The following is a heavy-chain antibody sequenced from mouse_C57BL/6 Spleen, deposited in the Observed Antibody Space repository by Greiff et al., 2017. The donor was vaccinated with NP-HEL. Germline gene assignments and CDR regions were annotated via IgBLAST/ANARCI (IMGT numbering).Heavy chain of an antibody. V-gene: IGHV1-82*01. CDR1: GYAFSSSW. CDR2: IYPGDGDT. J-gene: IGHJ1*03. Sequence: VQLQESGPELVKPGASVRISCKASGYAFSSSWMNWVQQRPGKGLEWIGRIYPGDGDTNYNGKFKGKATLTADKSSSTAYMQLSSLTSEDSAVYVCARSNYYGSPRYFDVWGTGTTVTVSS. D-gene: IGHD1-1*01. CDR3: ARSNYYGSPRYFDV.